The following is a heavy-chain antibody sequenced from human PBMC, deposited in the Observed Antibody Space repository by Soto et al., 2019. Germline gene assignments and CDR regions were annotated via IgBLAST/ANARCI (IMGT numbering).Heavy chain of an antibody. CDR1: GFTFSDYS. CDR2: IANGDNHI. J-gene: IGHJ3*01. CDR3: ARENGYFCGGGCNRGAFDL. V-gene: IGHV3-21*06. D-gene: IGHD2-21*02. Sequence: EVQLVESGGGLVKPGGSPRLSCAASGFTFSDYSMLWVRQAPGKGLEGLSFIANGDNHIFYSDSVKGRFTISRDNAQNSVYLQMNSLRADDAAVYYCARENGYFCGGGCNRGAFDLWGPGTMVSVSS.